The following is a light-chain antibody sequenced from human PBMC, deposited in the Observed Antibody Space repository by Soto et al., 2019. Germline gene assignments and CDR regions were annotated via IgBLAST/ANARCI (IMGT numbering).Light chain of an antibody. CDR3: QEYNNWPWR. J-gene: IGKJ1*01. Sequence: EIVMTQSPATLSVSPGGRATLSCRASQSISDTLAWYQQKPGQAPRLLIHGASTRATGFPARFSGSGSGTDITLTMSSLQSEDFAVYYCQEYNNWPWRCGQGTKGAIK. CDR2: GAS. V-gene: IGKV3-15*01. CDR1: QSISDT.